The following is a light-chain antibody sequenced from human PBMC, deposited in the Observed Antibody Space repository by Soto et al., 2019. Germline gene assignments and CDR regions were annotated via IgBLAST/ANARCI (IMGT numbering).Light chain of an antibody. J-gene: IGLJ2*01. Sequence: QSALTQPASVSGSPGQSITISCTGTSSDVGGYNYVSWYQQHPGKAPKLMIYDVSNRPLGVSNRFSGSKSGNTASLTISGVKAEDEADYYCSSYTTSSTLIFGGGTKLTV. CDR1: SSDVGGYNY. CDR3: SSYTTSSTLI. V-gene: IGLV2-14*01. CDR2: DVS.